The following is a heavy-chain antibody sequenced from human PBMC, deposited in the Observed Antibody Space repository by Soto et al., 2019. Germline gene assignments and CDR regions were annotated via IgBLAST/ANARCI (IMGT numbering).Heavy chain of an antibody. V-gene: IGHV4-61*01. CDR1: GGPVSSATYY. J-gene: IGHJ4*02. CDR3: ARDTRVSIDS. D-gene: IGHD2-15*01. Sequence: QVQLRESGPGLVKPSETLSLTCTVTGGPVSSATYYWSWIRQTPGKGLEWLGYVYDSAAANYNPSLMSRLTISLETSKNQFSLRLTSVTAADTAVYYCARDTRVSIDSWGQGTLVTVSS. CDR2: VYDSAAA.